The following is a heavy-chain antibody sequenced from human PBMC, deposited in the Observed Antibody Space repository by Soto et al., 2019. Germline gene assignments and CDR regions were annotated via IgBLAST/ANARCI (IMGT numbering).Heavy chain of an antibody. J-gene: IGHJ5*02. Sequence: SVKVSCKASGGTFSSYTISWVRQAPGQGLEWMGRIIPILGIANYAQKFQGRVTITADKSTSTAYMELSSLRSEDTAVYYCARDWEYSSSSHWFDPWGQGTLVTVSS. CDR1: GGTFSSYT. V-gene: IGHV1-69*04. CDR3: ARDWEYSSSSHWFDP. D-gene: IGHD6-6*01. CDR2: IIPILGIA.